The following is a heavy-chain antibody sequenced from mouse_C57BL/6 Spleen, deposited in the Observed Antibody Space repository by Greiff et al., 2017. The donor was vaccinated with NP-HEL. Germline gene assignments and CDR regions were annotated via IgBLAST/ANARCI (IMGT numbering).Heavy chain of an antibody. CDR3: ASADYYGSNFDY. CDR2: IDPANGNT. CDR1: GFNIKNTY. J-gene: IGHJ2*01. V-gene: IGHV14-3*01. D-gene: IGHD1-1*01. Sequence: EVKLQESVAELVRPGASVKLSCTASGFNIKNTYMHWVKQRPEQGLEWIGRIDPANGNTKYAPKFQGKATITADTSSNTAYLQLSSLTSEDTAIYYCASADYYGSNFDYWGQGTTLTVSS.